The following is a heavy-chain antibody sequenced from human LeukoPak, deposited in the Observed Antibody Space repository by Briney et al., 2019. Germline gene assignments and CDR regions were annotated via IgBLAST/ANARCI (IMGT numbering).Heavy chain of an antibody. V-gene: IGHV3-7*01. CDR2: IKQDVGEK. CDR3: AKIDAY. Sequence: GGSLRLSCAASGFIFRSYWMSWVRQAPGKGLEWVASIKQDVGEKYYADSVKGRFTISRDNAKNTLYLQMSSLRAEDTAVYYCAKIDAYWGQGTLVTVSS. J-gene: IGHJ4*02. CDR1: GFIFRSYW.